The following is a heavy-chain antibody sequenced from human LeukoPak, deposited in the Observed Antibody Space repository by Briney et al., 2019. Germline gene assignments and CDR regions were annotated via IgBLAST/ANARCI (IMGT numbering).Heavy chain of an antibody. D-gene: IGHD4-23*01. CDR2: ISGSGDTT. CDR3: AKELTTERTPGVDS. CDR1: GFTFSSYS. Sequence: GGSLGLSCTASGFTFSSYSMSWVRQGPGTGLEWVSAISGSGDTTFYADSVKGRFTISRDNSKKTLYLQVNSLRAEDTAVYFCAKELTTERTPGVDSWGQGTLVTVSS. J-gene: IGHJ4*02. V-gene: IGHV3-23*01.